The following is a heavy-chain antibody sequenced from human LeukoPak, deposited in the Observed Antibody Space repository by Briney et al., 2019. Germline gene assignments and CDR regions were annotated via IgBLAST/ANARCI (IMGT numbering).Heavy chain of an antibody. CDR1: GFTFDSYG. J-gene: IGHJ4*02. D-gene: IGHD2-2*01. V-gene: IGHV3-30*18. Sequence: PGGSLRLSCAASGFTFDSYGMHWVRQAPGKGLEWVAVISYDGNNKYYANSVKGRFTISRDNSKNTLYLQMNSPRAEDTAVYYCAKDHIGYCSSTSCYFDYWGQGTLVTVSS. CDR3: AKDHIGYCSSTSCYFDY. CDR2: ISYDGNNK.